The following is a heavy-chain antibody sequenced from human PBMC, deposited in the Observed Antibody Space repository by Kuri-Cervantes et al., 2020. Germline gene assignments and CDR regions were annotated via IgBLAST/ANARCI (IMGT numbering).Heavy chain of an antibody. CDR1: GFTFSSYS. CDR3: ARDTRWFGELLFVY. V-gene: IGHV3-48*01. D-gene: IGHD3-10*01. CDR2: ISSSSSTI. J-gene: IGHJ4*02. Sequence: GESLKISCAASGFTFSSYSMNWVRQAPGKGLEWVSYISSSSSTIYYVDSVKGRFTISRDNAKNSLYLQMNSLRAEDTAVYYCARDTRWFGELLFVYWGQGTLVTVSS.